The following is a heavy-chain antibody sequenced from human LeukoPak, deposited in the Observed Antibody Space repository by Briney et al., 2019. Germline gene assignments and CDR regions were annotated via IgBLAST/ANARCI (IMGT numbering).Heavy chain of an antibody. CDR3: ANEIRPNDY. CDR1: EFDFSSHA. J-gene: IGHJ4*02. Sequence: PGGSLRLSCAASEFDFSSHAMTWVRQAPGKGLEWVSAISISGSKTYYADSVKGRFTISRDNSKNTLYLQMNSLRAEDTAVYYCANEIRPNDYWGQGTQVTVCS. CDR2: ISISGSKT. D-gene: IGHD4-17*01. V-gene: IGHV3-23*01.